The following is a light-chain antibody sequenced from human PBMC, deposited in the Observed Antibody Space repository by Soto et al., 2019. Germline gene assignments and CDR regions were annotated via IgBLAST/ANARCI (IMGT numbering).Light chain of an antibody. J-gene: IGKJ1*01. CDR2: AAS. CDR1: QDISDY. CDR3: QQDYNLRWT. Sequence: DIQMTQSPSSLSASVGDRVTITCRASQDISDYLNWYQQRPGQAPKLLIYAASNLQSGVPSRFTGSESGTDFTLTISSLQPEDFAVYYCQQDYNLRWTLGQGTKVDIK. V-gene: IGKV1-39*01.